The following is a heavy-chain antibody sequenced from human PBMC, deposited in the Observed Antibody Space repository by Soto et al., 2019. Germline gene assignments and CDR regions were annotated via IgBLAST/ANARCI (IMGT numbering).Heavy chain of an antibody. CDR3: AKEEDSGGYKGFSFDF. CDR2: ITGSGDIT. CDR1: GFTFTFYA. J-gene: IGHJ4*02. Sequence: GGSLRLSCAASGFTFTFYAMSWVRQAPGKGLQWVSGITGSGDITYYADSVKDRFTISRDNSKNTLYLQMNSLRAEDTAVYYCAKEEDSGGYKGFSFDFWGQGALVTVSS. V-gene: IGHV3-23*01. D-gene: IGHD3-22*01.